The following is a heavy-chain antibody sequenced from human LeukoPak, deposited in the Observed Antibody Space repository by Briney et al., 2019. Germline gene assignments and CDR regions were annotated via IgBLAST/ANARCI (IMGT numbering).Heavy chain of an antibody. CDR3: ARDSVYSGSYFFDY. Sequence: GGSLRLSCAASGFTFSSYWMGWVRQAPGKGLEWVANIKQDGSEKYYVDSVKGRFTISRDNAKNSLYLQMNSLRAEDTAVYYCARDSVYSGSYFFDYWGQGTLVTVSS. V-gene: IGHV3-7*01. J-gene: IGHJ4*02. CDR2: IKQDGSEK. CDR1: GFTFSSYW. D-gene: IGHD1-26*01.